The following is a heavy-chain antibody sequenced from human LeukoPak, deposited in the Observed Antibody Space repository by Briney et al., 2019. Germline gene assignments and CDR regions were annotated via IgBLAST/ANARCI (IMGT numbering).Heavy chain of an antibody. Sequence: GRSLRLSCAASGFTFSSYAMHWVRQAPGKGLEWVAVISYDGSNKYYADSVKGRFTTSRDNSKNTLYLQMNGLRAEDTAVYYCARESYGYIYFDYWGQGTLVTVSS. CDR1: GFTFSSYA. V-gene: IGHV3-30-3*01. D-gene: IGHD5-18*01. J-gene: IGHJ4*02. CDR3: ARESYGYIYFDY. CDR2: ISYDGSNK.